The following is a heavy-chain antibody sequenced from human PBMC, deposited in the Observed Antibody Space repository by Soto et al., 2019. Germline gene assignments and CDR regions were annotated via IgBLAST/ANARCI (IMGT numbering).Heavy chain of an antibody. CDR2: INGDSGKP. CDR1: AFNLRSYS. V-gene: IGHV1-3*01. Sequence: QAQLVQSGPEVQKPGASMKVSCKASAFNLRSYSIHWVRQAPGQRLEWMGQINGDSGKPRYSHRFEGRVTFKRDIDASTATLELHSLRPEDTAVYYCGRGAGTSKIYAMGMDVWGQGTAVSVSS. J-gene: IGHJ6*02. CDR3: GRGAGTSKIYAMGMDV. D-gene: IGHD2-2*01.